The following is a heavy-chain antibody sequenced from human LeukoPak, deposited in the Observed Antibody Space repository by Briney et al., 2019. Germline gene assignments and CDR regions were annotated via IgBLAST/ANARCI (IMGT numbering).Heavy chain of an antibody. V-gene: IGHV4-59*08. D-gene: IGHD1-1*01. CDR1: GGSISTYY. CDR3: ARRYPASPGERLDY. CDR2: IYYSGNT. J-gene: IGHJ4*01. Sequence: KPSETLSLTCTVSGGSISTYYWTWIRQPPGKGLEWIGYIYYSGNTNYNPSLSSRVTISLDTSKSQFSLMLRSLTAADTAMYYCARRYPASPGERLDYWGQESWSPSPQ.